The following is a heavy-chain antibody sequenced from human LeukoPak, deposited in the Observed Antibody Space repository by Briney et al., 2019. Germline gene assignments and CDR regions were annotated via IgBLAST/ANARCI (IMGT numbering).Heavy chain of an antibody. Sequence: PGGSLRLSCAASGFTFSNSYMSCVRQAPGKGLEWVSLIYPSGNIYYADSVKGRFTISRDNSKNTLFLQMNSLRAEDTAIYYCARTFVSGDGYKVGYFDYWGQGTLVTVSS. CDR2: IYPSGNI. J-gene: IGHJ4*02. CDR1: GFTFSNSY. CDR3: ARTFVSGDGYKVGYFDY. V-gene: IGHV3-53*01. D-gene: IGHD5-24*01.